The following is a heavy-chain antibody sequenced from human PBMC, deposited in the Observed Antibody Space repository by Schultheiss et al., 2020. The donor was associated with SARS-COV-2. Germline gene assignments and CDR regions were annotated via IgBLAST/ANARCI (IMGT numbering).Heavy chain of an antibody. V-gene: IGHV1-18*01. J-gene: IGHJ6*02. D-gene: IGHD4-11*01. CDR2: ISAYNGNT. CDR3: ARGVMTTVTTDYYYYYGMDV. Sequence: ASVKVSCKASGYTFTSYGISWVRQAPGQGLEWMGWISAYNGNTNYAQKLQGRVTMTTDTSTSTAYMELRSLRSDDTAVYYCARGVMTTVTTDYYYYYGMDVWCQVTTVTVSS. CDR1: GYTFTSYG.